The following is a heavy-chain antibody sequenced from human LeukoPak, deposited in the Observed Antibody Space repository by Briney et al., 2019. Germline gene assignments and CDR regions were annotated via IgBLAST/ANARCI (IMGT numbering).Heavy chain of an antibody. CDR1: GGSFSGYY. V-gene: IGHV4-34*01. CDR2: INHSGST. D-gene: IGHD6-6*01. J-gene: IGHJ4*02. Sequence: SETLSLTCAVYGGSFSGYYWSWIRQPPGKGLEWIGEINHSGSTNYNPSLKSRVTISVDTSKNQFSLKLSSVTAADTAMYYCARESMGYYFDYWGQGTLVTVSS. CDR3: ARESMGYYFDY.